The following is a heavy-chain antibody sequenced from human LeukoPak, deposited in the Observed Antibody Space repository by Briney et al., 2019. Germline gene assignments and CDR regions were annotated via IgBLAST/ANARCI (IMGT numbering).Heavy chain of an antibody. CDR2: IYYSGST. Sequence: NASETLSLTCTVSGGSISSSSYYWGWIRQPPGKGLEWIGSIYYSGSTYYNPSPKSRVTISVDTSKNQFSLKLSSVTAADTAVYYCARLRYSGWFDPWGQGTLVTVSS. CDR1: GGSISSSSYY. CDR3: ARLRYSGWFDP. V-gene: IGHV4-39*01. D-gene: IGHD1-26*01. J-gene: IGHJ5*02.